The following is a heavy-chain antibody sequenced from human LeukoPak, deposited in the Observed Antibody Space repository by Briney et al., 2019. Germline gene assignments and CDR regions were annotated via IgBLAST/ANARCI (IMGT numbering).Heavy chain of an antibody. D-gene: IGHD6-19*01. CDR1: GFTFSSYS. CDR2: ISSSSSTI. CDR3: ARTYSSGWLLDY. Sequence: GGSLRLSCAASGFTFSSYSMNWVRQASGKGLEWVSYISSSSSTIYYADSVEGRFTISRDHAKNSLYLQMNSLRDEDTAVYYCARTYSSGWLLDYWGQGTLVTVSS. V-gene: IGHV3-48*02. J-gene: IGHJ4*02.